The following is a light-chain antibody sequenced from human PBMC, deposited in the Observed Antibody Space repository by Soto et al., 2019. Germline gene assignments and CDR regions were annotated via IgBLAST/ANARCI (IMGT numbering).Light chain of an antibody. Sequence: QSALTQPASVSGSPGQSITISCTGTSSDVGGYNYVSWYQQHPGKAPKLMISEVSERPSGVSNRFSGSKSGNTASLTISGXXXXXXXXXXCDXYTSSSTYVFGTGTKLTVL. CDR1: SSDVGGYNY. J-gene: IGLJ1*01. V-gene: IGLV2-14*01. CDR3: DXYTSSSTYV. CDR2: EVS.